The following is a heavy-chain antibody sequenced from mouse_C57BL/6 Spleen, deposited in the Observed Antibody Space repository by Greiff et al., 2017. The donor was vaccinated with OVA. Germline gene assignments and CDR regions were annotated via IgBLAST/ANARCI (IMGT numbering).Heavy chain of an antibody. CDR1: GYTFTSYW. J-gene: IGHJ3*01. CDR2: IDPSDSET. CDR3: ARGASIPWFAY. D-gene: IGHD6-1*01. Sequence: VKLQESGAELVRPGSSVKLSCKASGYTFTSYWMHWVKQRPIQGLEWIGNIDPSDSETHYNQKFKDKATLTVDKSSSTAYMQLSSLTSEDSAVYYCARGASIPWFAYWGQGTLVTVSA. V-gene: IGHV1-52*01.